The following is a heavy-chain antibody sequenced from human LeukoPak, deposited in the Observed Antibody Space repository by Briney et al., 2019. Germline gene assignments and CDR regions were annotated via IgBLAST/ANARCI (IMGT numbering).Heavy chain of an antibody. V-gene: IGHV3-30*04. CDR1: GFTFSSYA. Sequence: GGSLRLPCAASGFTFSSYAMHWVRQAPGKGLEWVAVISYDGSNKYYADSVKGRFTISRDNSKNTLYLQMNSLRPEDTAVYYCVRGAGPLFDPWGQGTLVTVSS. CDR3: VRGAGPLFDP. J-gene: IGHJ5*02. CDR2: ISYDGSNK.